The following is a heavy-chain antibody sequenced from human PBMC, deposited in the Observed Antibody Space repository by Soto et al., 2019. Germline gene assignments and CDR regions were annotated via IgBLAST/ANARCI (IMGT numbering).Heavy chain of an antibody. CDR1: W. V-gene: IGHV4-4*02. CDR2: VYRTGST. D-gene: IGHD6-13*01. CDR3: ARVSMAAAGSSYYYYYGMDV. J-gene: IGHJ6*02. Sequence: WWSWVRQPPGKGLEWIGEVYRTGSTNYNPSLESRLTISVDKSKTQFSLKLSSVTAADTALYYCARVSMAAAGSSYYYYYGMDVWGQGTTVTVSS.